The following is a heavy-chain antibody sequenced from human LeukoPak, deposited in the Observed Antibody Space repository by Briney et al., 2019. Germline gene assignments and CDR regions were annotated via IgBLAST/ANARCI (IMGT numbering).Heavy chain of an antibody. CDR1: GGSISSYY. J-gene: IGHJ3*02. V-gene: IGHV4-59*01. CDR3: SLITMVRGVTKGDAFDI. Sequence: PSETLSLTCTVSGGSISSYYWSWIRQPPGKGLEWIGYIYYSGSTNYNPSLKSRVTISVDTSKNQFSLKLSSVTAADTAVYYCSLITMVRGVTKGDAFDIWGQGTMVTVSS. D-gene: IGHD3-10*01. CDR2: IYYSGST.